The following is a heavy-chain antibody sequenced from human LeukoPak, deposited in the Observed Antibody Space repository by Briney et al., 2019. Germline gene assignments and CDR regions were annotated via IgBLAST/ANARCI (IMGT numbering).Heavy chain of an antibody. CDR3: ARDSEAYYGSGSSDY. D-gene: IGHD3-10*01. Sequence: GRSLRLSCAASGFTFSSYAMHWVRQAPGKGLEWVAVISYDGSNKYYADSVKGRFTISRDNSKNTLYLQMNSLRAEDTAVYYCARDSEAYYGSGSSDYWGQGTLVTVSS. V-gene: IGHV3-30-3*01. CDR2: ISYDGSNK. CDR1: GFTFSSYA. J-gene: IGHJ4*02.